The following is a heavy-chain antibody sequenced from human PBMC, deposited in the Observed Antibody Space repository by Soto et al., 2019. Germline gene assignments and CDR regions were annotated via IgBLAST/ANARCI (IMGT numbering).Heavy chain of an antibody. V-gene: IGHV4-38-2*01. CDR2: IFHSGST. J-gene: IGHJ4*02. Sequence: SETLSLTCAVSGYSISSGYYWGWIRQPPGKGLEWFGSIFHSGSTYDNPSLKSRVTISVDMSKNQFSLKLTSVTAADTAVYFCARHLDDSRAYYYFDYWGQGTLVTVSS. D-gene: IGHD3-22*01. CDR3: ARHLDDSRAYYYFDY. CDR1: GYSISSGYY.